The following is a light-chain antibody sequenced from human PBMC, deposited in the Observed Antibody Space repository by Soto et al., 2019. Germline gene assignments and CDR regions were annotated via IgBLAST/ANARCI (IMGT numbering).Light chain of an antibody. Sequence: QSVLTQSPSASASLGASVKLTCTLSSGHSSYAIAWHQQQPEKGPRYLMKLNSDGSHTKGDGIPDRFSGSSSGAERYLTISSLQSEDEADYYCQTWGTGSVFDGGTKLTVL. CDR1: SGHSSYA. CDR3: QTWGTGSV. V-gene: IGLV4-69*01. J-gene: IGLJ2*01. CDR2: LNSDGSH.